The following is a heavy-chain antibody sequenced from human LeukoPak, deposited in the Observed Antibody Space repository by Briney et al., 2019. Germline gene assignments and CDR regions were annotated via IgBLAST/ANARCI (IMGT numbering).Heavy chain of an antibody. CDR3: ARHCCSGPAKRVFDI. J-gene: IGHJ3*02. D-gene: IGHD2-15*01. Sequence: SETLSLTCTVSGGSISSYYWSWIRQPPGKGLEWIGYIYYSGSTNYNPSLKSRVTISVDTSKNQFSLRLGSVTAADTAVYHCARHCCSGPAKRVFDIWGQGTMVTVSS. CDR1: GGSISSYY. V-gene: IGHV4-59*08. CDR2: IYYSGST.